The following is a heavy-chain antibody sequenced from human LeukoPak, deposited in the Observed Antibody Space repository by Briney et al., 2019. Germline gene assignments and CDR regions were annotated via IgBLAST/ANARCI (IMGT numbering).Heavy chain of an antibody. CDR1: GFSFSTYA. CDR2: NSTTSSYI. D-gene: IGHD3-10*01. V-gene: IGHV3-21*04. Sequence: PGGSLRLSCAASGFSFSTYAISWVRQAPGKGLEWVSCNSTTSSYIFYADSVRGRFTISRDNAKNSLYLQMNSLRAEDTGVYYCTTPSGAVTTQSPAFGSWGQGTLVTVAS. J-gene: IGHJ4*02. CDR3: TTPSGAVTTQSPAFGS.